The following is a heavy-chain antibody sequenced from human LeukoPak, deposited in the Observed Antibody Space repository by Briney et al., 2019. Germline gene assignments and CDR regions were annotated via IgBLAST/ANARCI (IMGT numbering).Heavy chain of an antibody. D-gene: IGHD1-26*01. CDR1: GFTFSSYW. CDR3: ARRRYSGSSQHFDY. J-gene: IGHJ4*02. Sequence: GGSLRLSCAASGFTFSSYWMSWVRQAPGKGLEWVANIKQDGSEKYYVDSVKGRFTISRDNAKNSLYLQMNSLRAEDTAIYYCARRRYSGSSQHFDYWGQGTLVTVSS. V-gene: IGHV3-7*01. CDR2: IKQDGSEK.